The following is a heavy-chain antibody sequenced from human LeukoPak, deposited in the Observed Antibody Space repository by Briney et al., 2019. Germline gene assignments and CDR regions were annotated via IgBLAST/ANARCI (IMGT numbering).Heavy chain of an antibody. V-gene: IGHV1-2*02. J-gene: IGHJ4*02. CDR3: AREPGIAAAGSRLRAERRDY. CDR1: GYTFTGYY. CDR2: INPHNGDT. Sequence: ASVKVSCKASGYTFTGYYIHWLRQAPGQRPEWMGWINPHNGDTNYRQTFQGRVTMTRDTSISTAYMELSRLRSDDTAVYYCAREPGIAAAGSRLRAERRDYWGQGTLVTVSS. D-gene: IGHD6-13*01.